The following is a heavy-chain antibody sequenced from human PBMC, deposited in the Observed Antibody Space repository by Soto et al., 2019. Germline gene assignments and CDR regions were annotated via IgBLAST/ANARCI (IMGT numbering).Heavy chain of an antibody. CDR3: ARGVVSTGYFDY. CDR1: GFTFSDHY. V-gene: IGHV3-72*01. J-gene: IGHJ4*02. CDR2: SRDKGHSHTT. Sequence: EVQLAESGGGLVQPGGSLRLSCAASGFTFSDHYMDWVRQAPGKGLEWVGRSRDKGHSHTTEYAASVKGRFTISSGDSENSLYLQMNGLKTEATAVYYCARGVVSTGYFDYWGQGTLVTVSS. D-gene: IGHD5-12*01.